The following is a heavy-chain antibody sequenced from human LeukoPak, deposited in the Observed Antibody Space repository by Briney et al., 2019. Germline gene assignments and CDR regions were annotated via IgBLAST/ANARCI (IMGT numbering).Heavy chain of an antibody. V-gene: IGHV3-33*01. CDR2: IWHDGSNK. D-gene: IGHD6-19*01. CDR3: ARVGYSSGWYYLDY. J-gene: IGHJ4*02. Sequence: PGGSLRLSCAASGFTSSSYGMHWVRQAPGKGLEWVAVIWHDGSNKYYADSVKGRFTISRDNSKNTLYLQMNSLRAEDTAVYYCARVGYSSGWYYLDYWGQGTLVTVSS. CDR1: GFTSSSYG.